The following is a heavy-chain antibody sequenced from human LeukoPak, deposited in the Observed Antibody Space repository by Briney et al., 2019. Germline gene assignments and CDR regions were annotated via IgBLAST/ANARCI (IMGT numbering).Heavy chain of an antibody. V-gene: IGHV4-59*01. J-gene: IGHJ3*02. CDR3: ARDKGYYYDSSGYYPDAFDI. CDR2: IYYSGST. CDR1: GGSISSYY. D-gene: IGHD3-22*01. Sequence: NPSETLSLTCTVSGGSISSYYWSWIRQPPGKGLEWIGYIYYSGSTNYNPSLKSRVTISVDTSKSQFSLRLSSVTAADTAVYYCARDKGYYYDSSGYYPDAFDIWGQGTMVTVSS.